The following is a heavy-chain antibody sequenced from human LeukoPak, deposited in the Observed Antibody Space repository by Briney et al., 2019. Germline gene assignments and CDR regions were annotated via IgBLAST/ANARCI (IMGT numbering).Heavy chain of an antibody. V-gene: IGHV4-31*03. Sequence: SETLSLTCTVSGGSISSSSYYWSWIRQHPGKGLEWIGYIYYSGSTYYNPSLKSRVTISVDTSKNQFSLKLSSVTAADTAVYYCARDPRAVPNCSGGSCYPTYYYYYGMDVWGQGTTVTVSS. CDR3: ARDPRAVPNCSGGSCYPTYYYYYGMDV. J-gene: IGHJ6*02. D-gene: IGHD2-15*01. CDR1: GGSISSSSYY. CDR2: IYYSGST.